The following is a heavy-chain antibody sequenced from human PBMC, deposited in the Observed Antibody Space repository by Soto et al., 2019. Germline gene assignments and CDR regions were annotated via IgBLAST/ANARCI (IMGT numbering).Heavy chain of an antibody. D-gene: IGHD6-6*01. CDR3: AKLYSSSDYYYGMDV. V-gene: IGHV4-39*01. J-gene: IGHJ6*02. Sequence: PSETLSLTCTVSGGSISSSSYYWGWIRQPPGKGLEWIGSIYYSGSTYYNRSLKSRVTISVDTYKKQFSLKLISATAADTAAYYCAKLYSSSDYYYGMDVWGQGTTVTVSS. CDR1: GGSISSSSYY. CDR2: IYYSGST.